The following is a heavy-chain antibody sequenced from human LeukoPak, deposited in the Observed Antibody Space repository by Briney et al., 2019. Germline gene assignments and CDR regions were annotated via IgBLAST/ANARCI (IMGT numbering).Heavy chain of an antibody. D-gene: IGHD3-10*01. CDR2: ISSSSSYI. V-gene: IGHV3-21*01. J-gene: IGHJ3*02. CDR1: GFTFSSYS. CDR3: ARVVSTWFGEMSYDAFDI. Sequence: GGSPRLSCAASGFTFSSYSMNWVRQAPGKGLEWVSSISSSSSYIYYADSVRGRFTISRDNAKNSLYLQMNSLRAEDTAVYYCARVVSTWFGEMSYDAFDIWGQGTMVTVSS.